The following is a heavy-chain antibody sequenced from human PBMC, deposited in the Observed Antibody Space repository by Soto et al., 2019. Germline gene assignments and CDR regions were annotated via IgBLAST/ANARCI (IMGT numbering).Heavy chain of an antibody. CDR3: ARGGLYAYYQDN. Sequence: EVKLVESGGGVVQPGESLRLSCTASGFTFSTYWMHWVRQAPGKGLVWLSRLKGDGSMTDYADSVKGRFTISRDNAENTLYRQMNGLRAEDTAIYYCARGGLYAYYQDNWGQGTLVTVSS. CDR1: GFTFSTYW. D-gene: IGHD3-16*01. CDR2: LKGDGSMT. V-gene: IGHV3-74*01. J-gene: IGHJ4*02.